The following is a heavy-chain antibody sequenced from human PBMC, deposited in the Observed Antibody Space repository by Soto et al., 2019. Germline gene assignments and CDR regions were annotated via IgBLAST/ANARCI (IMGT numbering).Heavy chain of an antibody. Sequence: GGSLRLSCAASGFTFSSYAMSWVRQAPGKGLEWVSAISGSGGSTYYADSVKGRFTNSRDNSKNTRYLQMNSLRAEDTAVYYCAKEGTLSTLRFLEWLLSYGMDVWGQGTTVTVSS. J-gene: IGHJ6*02. CDR2: ISGSGGST. D-gene: IGHD3-3*01. V-gene: IGHV3-23*01. CDR1: GFTFSSYA. CDR3: AKEGTLSTLRFLEWLLSYGMDV.